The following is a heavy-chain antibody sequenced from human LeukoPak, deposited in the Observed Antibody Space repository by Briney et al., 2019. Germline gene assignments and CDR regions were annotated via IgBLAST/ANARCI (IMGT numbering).Heavy chain of an antibody. CDR1: GYTFTSYY. V-gene: IGHV1-69*06. CDR3: ARDDYGALY. CDR2: IIPIFGTP. J-gene: IGHJ4*02. D-gene: IGHD4-17*01. Sequence: ASVKVSCKASGYTFTSYYINWVRQATGQGLEWMGGIIPIFGTPNYAQKFQGRVTITADKSTSTAYMELSSLRSEDTAMYYCARDDYGALYWGQGTLVTVSS.